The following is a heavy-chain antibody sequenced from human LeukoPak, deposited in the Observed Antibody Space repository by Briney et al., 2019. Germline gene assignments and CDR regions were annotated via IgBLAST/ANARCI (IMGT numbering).Heavy chain of an antibody. CDR3: ARGASDIVVVPAANIDY. V-gene: IGHV3-48*04. Sequence: PGGSLRLSCAASGFTFSSYSMNWVRQAPGKGLEWVSYISSSSSTIYYADSVKGRFTISRDNAKNSLYLQMNSLRAGDTAVYYCARGASDIVVVPAANIDYWGQGTLVTVSS. J-gene: IGHJ4*02. CDR2: ISSSSSTI. D-gene: IGHD2-2*01. CDR1: GFTFSSYS.